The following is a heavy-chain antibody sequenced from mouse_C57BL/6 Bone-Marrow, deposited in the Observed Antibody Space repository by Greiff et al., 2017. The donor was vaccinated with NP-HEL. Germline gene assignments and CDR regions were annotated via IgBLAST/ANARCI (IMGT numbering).Heavy chain of an antibody. CDR3: ARRDYYSKRGFDY. D-gene: IGHD2-5*01. J-gene: IGHJ2*01. Sequence: QVQLQQPGAELVKPGASVKMSCKASGYTFTSYWITWVKQRPGQGLEWIGDLYPGSGSTNYNEKFKSKATLTVDTSSSTAYMQLSSLTSEDSAVYYCARRDYYSKRGFDYWGQGTTLTVSS. CDR2: LYPGSGST. V-gene: IGHV1-55*01. CDR1: GYTFTSYW.